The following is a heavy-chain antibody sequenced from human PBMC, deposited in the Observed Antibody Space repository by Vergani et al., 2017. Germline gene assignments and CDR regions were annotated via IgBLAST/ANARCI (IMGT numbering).Heavy chain of an antibody. D-gene: IGHD3-10*01. Sequence: QVQLVESGGGVVQPGRSLRLSCAASGFTFSSYAMHWVRQAPGKGLEWVAVISYDGSNKYYADSVKGRFTNSRDNSKNTLYLQMNRLRAEDTAVYYCAREPVLLWFGEEYYYYYMDVWGKGTTVTVSS. J-gene: IGHJ6*03. V-gene: IGHV3-30*01. CDR2: ISYDGSNK. CDR3: AREPVLLWFGEEYYYYYMDV. CDR1: GFTFSSYA.